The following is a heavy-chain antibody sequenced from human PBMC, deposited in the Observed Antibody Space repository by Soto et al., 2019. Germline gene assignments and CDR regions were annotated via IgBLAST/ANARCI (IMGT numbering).Heavy chain of an antibody. D-gene: IGHD3-22*01. CDR2: ISGSSGSI. V-gene: IGHV3-21*01. J-gene: IGHJ6*02. CDR1: GFTFSSYA. CDR3: ARRLYYDSSGFEGGGMDV. Sequence: GGSLRLSCAASGFTFSSYAMSWVRQAPGKGLEWVSSISGSSGSIYYADSVKGRFTISRDNAKNSLYLQMNSLRAADTAVYYCARRLYYDSSGFEGGGMDVWGQGTTVTVSS.